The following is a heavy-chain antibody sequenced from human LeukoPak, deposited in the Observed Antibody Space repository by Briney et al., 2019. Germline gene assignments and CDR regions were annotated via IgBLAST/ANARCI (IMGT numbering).Heavy chain of an antibody. D-gene: IGHD6-19*01. CDR3: AKDPRGAVAGTVWYYFDY. V-gene: IGHV3-30*02. Sequence: GGSLRLSCAASGFTFSNYGMFWFRQAPGKELDWVSFIRFDGSHKYYADSVKGRFTISRDNSKNTLYLQMNSLRAEDTAVYYCAKDPRGAVAGTVWYYFDYWGQGTLVTVSS. CDR1: GFTFSNYG. J-gene: IGHJ4*02. CDR2: IRFDGSHK.